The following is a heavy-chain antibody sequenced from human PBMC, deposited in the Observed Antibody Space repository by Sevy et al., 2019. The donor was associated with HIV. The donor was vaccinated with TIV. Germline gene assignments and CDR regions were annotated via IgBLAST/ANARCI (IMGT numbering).Heavy chain of an antibody. J-gene: IGHJ4*02. CDR1: GYTFTSYD. Sequence: ASVKVSCKASGYTFTSYDINWVRQATGQGLEWMGWLNPNSGNTGCAQKLQGRVTITRNTSISTAYRELCSLRSEDAAVYYCARGYYFDSSAYYRFDYWGQGTLVSVSS. CDR2: LNPNSGNT. D-gene: IGHD3-22*01. CDR3: ARGYYFDSSAYYRFDY. V-gene: IGHV1-8*03.